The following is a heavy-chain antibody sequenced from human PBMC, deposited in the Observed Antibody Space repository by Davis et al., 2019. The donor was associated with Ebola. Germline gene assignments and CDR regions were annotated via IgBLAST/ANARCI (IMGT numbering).Heavy chain of an antibody. V-gene: IGHV3-23*01. CDR3: AKGGSGWPSDYSYGMGV. CDR1: GFTFSSYA. J-gene: IGHJ6*04. Sequence: GESLKISCAASGFTFSSYAMSWVRQAPGKGLEWVSAISGSGGSTYYADSVKGRFTISRANSKTPLYLQMNSLRDEDTAVYYCAKGGSGWPSDYSYGMGVCGKGTTVTVSS. D-gene: IGHD6-19*01. CDR2: ISGSGGST.